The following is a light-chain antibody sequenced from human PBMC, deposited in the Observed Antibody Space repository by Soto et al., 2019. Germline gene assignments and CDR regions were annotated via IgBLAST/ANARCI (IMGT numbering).Light chain of an antibody. J-gene: IGLJ2*01. CDR2: EGS. CDR3: CSYAGSSTPRV. V-gene: IGLV2-23*01. CDR1: SSDVGSYNL. Sequence: QSALTRPASVSGSPGQSITISCTGTSSDVGSYNLVSWYQQHPGKAPKLMIYEGSKRPSGVSNRFSGSKSGNTASLTISGLQAEDEADYYCCSYAGSSTPRVFGGGTKVTVL.